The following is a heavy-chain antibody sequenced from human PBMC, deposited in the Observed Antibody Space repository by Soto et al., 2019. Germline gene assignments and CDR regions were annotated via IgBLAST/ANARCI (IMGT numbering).Heavy chain of an antibody. J-gene: IGHJ3*02. CDR1: GFTFSSYE. CDR2: ITGSGSTM. CDR3: TKEKSVMYSGYDAFDM. V-gene: IGHV3-48*03. D-gene: IGHD1-26*01. Sequence: GGSLRLSCAASGFTFSSYEMDWVRQAPGMGLEWVAHITGSGSTMYADSVKGRFTISRDNADNSLYLQMNSLRAEDTAVYYCTKEKSVMYSGYDAFDMWGRGTMGTVSS.